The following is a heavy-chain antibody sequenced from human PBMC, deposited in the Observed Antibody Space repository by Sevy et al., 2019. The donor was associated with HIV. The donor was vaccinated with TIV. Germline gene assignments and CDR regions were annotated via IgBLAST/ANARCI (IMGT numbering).Heavy chain of an antibody. Sequence: GGSLRLPCAASGFTFSSYAMSWVRQAPGKGLEWVSAISGSGGSTFYADSVKGRFTISRDNSKNTLYLQMNSLRAEDTAEYYCAKVYYDFWSPNYYYGMDVWGQGTTVTVSS. CDR3: AKVYYDFWSPNYYYGMDV. D-gene: IGHD3-3*01. V-gene: IGHV3-23*01. CDR1: GFTFSSYA. CDR2: ISGSGGST. J-gene: IGHJ6*02.